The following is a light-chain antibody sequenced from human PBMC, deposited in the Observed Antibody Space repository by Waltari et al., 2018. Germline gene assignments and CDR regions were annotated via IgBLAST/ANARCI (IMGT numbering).Light chain of an antibody. CDR1: PTLNTW. CDR3: QQYNSYCT. CDR2: QTS. V-gene: IGKV1-5*03. J-gene: IGKJ2*01. Sequence: DIEMTQSPSFLSASVGASVTITCRAIPTLNTWLALYQQKPGKPPRVLLYQTSTLETGVPSRFRGSASATEFTLTISSLQPDDSATYYCQQYNSYCTVGQGTKLEIK.